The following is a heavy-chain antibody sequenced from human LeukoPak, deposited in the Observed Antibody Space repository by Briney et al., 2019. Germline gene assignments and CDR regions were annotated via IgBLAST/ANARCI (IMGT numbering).Heavy chain of an antibody. J-gene: IGHJ4*02. V-gene: IGHV5-51*01. CDR3: ARRTTGTKWFEY. CDR1: GYMFTNYW. CDR2: IYHGDSDT. Sequence: GESLKIFCKGSGYMFTNYWIGWVRQMPGKGLEWMGIIYHGDSDTRYSPSFQGQVTISVDKSISTAHLQWNSMKASDTAMYYCARRTTGTKWFEYWGQGKLVTVSS. D-gene: IGHD1-1*01.